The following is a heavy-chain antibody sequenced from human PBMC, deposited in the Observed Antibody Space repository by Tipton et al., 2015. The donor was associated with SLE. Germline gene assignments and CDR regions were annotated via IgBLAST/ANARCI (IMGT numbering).Heavy chain of an antibody. D-gene: IGHD3-22*01. J-gene: IGHJ4*02. CDR3: ARHGYDDNGYYMHYFDY. V-gene: IGHV4-38-2*01. CDR1: GFSISSGYY. CDR2: IYQSGNT. Sequence: GLVKPSETLSLSCDVSGFSISSGYYWGWIRQPPGKGLEWIGSIYQSGNTYYNPSLKSRVSLSIDTLKNQLFLRLNSVIAADTAVYYCARHGYDDNGYYMHYFDYWGQGTLVTVSS.